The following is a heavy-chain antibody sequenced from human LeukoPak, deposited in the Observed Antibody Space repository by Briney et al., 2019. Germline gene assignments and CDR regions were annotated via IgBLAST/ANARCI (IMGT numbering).Heavy chain of an antibody. CDR2: ISSSSSYI. CDR1: GFTFSSYS. D-gene: IGHD5-12*01. J-gene: IGHJ4*02. CDR3: ARDLSGYTAVDY. Sequence: GGSLRLSCAASGFTFSSYSMNWVRQAPGKGLEWVSSISSSSSYIYYADSVKGRFTISRDNAKNSLYLQMNSLRAEDTAVYYCARDLSGYTAVDYWGQGTLVTVSS. V-gene: IGHV3-21*01.